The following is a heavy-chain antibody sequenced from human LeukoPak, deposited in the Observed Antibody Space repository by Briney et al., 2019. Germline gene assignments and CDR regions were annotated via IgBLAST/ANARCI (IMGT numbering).Heavy chain of an antibody. CDR2: IWFDGSDK. J-gene: IGHJ4*02. CDR1: GFTFSNYG. V-gene: IGHV3-33*01. D-gene: IGHD2-2*01. CDR3: ARVGGYCSTTTCHPIDY. Sequence: GGSLRLSCAASGFTFSNYGMHWVRQAPGKGLEWVSIIWFDGSDKYYADSVKGRFTISRDNSKNTLYLQMNRLRAEDTAVYYCARVGGYCSTTTCHPIDYWGQGTLVTASS.